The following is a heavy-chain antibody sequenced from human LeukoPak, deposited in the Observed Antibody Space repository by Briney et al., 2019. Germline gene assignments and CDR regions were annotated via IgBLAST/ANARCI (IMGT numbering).Heavy chain of an antibody. CDR1: GGAFSDYY. D-gene: IGHD4-11*01. CDR3: ARGSRNYNNYEGADY. J-gene: IGHJ4*02. CDR2: INHSGDT. Sequence: KPSETLSLTCAVYGGAFSDYYWSWIRQPPGKGLEWIGEINHSGDTKYNPSLKSRVSMSVDVSKDQFSLKLTSLTAADTAVYYCARGSRNYNNYEGADYWGQGTLVTVSS. V-gene: IGHV4-34*01.